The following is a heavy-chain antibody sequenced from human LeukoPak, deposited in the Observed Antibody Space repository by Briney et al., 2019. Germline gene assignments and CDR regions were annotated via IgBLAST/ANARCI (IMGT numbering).Heavy chain of an antibody. Sequence: PGGSLRLSCAASGFTFNRYAMSWVRQAPGKGLEWIGYIYYSGSTNYNPSLKSRVTISVDTSKNQFSLKLSSVTAADTAVYYCARVRSSSGYYIFDYWGQGTLVTVSS. CDR3: ARVRSSSGYYIFDY. CDR2: IYYSGST. D-gene: IGHD3-22*01. J-gene: IGHJ4*02. V-gene: IGHV4-59*01. CDR1: GFTFNRYA.